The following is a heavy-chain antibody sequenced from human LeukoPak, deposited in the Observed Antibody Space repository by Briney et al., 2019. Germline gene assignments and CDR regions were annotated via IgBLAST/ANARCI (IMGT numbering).Heavy chain of an antibody. J-gene: IGHJ6*04. CDR1: GGSFSGYY. V-gene: IGHV4-34*01. Sequence: SETLSLTCAVYGGSFSGYYWSWIRQPPGKGLEWIGEINHSGSTNYNPSLKSRVTISVDTSKNQFSLKLSSVTAADTAVYYCARLGGSYSRESSNYYYYYGMDVWGKGTTVTVSS. CDR3: ARLGGSYSRESSNYYYYYGMDV. D-gene: IGHD1-26*01. CDR2: INHSGST.